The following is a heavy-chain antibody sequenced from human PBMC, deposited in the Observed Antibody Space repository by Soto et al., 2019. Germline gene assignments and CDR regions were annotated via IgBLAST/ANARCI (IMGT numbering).Heavy chain of an antibody. CDR2: IIPILGIA. Sequence: QVQLVQSGAEVKKPGSSVKVSCKASGGTFSSYPISWVRQAPGQGLEWMGRIIPILGIANYAQKFQGRVTITADKSTSTAYMQLSSLRSEDTAVYYCARYPPGGAFDIWGQGTMVTVSS. D-gene: IGHD3-10*01. CDR1: GGTFSSYP. J-gene: IGHJ3*02. CDR3: ARYPPGGAFDI. V-gene: IGHV1-69*02.